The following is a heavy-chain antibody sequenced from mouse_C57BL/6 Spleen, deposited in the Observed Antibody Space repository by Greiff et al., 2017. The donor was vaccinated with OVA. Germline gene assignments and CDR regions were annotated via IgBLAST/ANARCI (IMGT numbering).Heavy chain of an antibody. D-gene: IGHD2-3*01. CDR3: ARLDGYYLHYAMDY. Sequence: VQLQQSGPELVKPGASVKISCKASGYTFTDYYMNWVKQSHGKSLEWIGDINPNNGGTSYNQKFKGKATLTVDESSSTAYMERRSLTSEDSAVYYCARLDGYYLHYAMDYWGQGTSVTVSS. J-gene: IGHJ4*01. CDR1: GYTFTDYY. V-gene: IGHV1-26*01. CDR2: INPNNGGT.